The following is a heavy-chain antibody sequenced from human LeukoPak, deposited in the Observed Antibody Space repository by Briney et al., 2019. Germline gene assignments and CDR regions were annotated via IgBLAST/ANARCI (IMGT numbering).Heavy chain of an antibody. CDR2: ISSSSSYI. CDR3: AREVVINSYYYYGMDV. Sequence: GGSLRLSCAASGFTFSSYSMNWVRQAPGKGLEWVSSISSSSSYIYCADSVKGRFTISRDNAKNSLYLQMNSLRAEDTAVYYCAREVVINSYYYYGMDVWGQGTTVTVSS. V-gene: IGHV3-21*01. CDR1: GFTFSSYS. J-gene: IGHJ6*02. D-gene: IGHD3-22*01.